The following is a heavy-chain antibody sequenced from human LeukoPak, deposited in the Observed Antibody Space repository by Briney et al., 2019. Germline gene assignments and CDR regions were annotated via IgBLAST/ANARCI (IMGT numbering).Heavy chain of an antibody. J-gene: IGHJ3*02. D-gene: IGHD3-10*01. Sequence: GSLRLSCAASGFTFSSYAMSWVRQAPGKGLEWIGSIYYSGNTYYNASLKSQVSISIDTSKNQFSLKLSSVTAADTAVYYCARRSKYYYGSGTLWAFDIWGQGTMVTVSS. V-gene: IGHV4-39*01. CDR3: ARRSKYYYGSGTLWAFDI. CDR1: GFTFSSYA. CDR2: IYYSGNT.